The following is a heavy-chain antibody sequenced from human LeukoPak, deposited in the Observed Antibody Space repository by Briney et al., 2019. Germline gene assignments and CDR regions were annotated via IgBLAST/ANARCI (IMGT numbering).Heavy chain of an antibody. J-gene: IGHJ4*02. CDR1: GFTFSSYA. CDR3: ANNLPEAPSDY. CDR2: ISGSGGST. V-gene: IGHV3-23*01. D-gene: IGHD1-1*01. Sequence: GGSLRLSCAASGFTFSSYAMSWVRQAPGEGLEWVSAISGSGGSTYYAGSVKGRFTISRDNSKNTLYLQMNSLRAEDTAVYYCANNLPEAPSDYWGQGTLVTVSS.